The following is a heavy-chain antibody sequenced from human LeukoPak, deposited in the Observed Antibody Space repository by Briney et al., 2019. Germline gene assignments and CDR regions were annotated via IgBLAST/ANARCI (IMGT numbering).Heavy chain of an antibody. V-gene: IGHV4-4*07. CDR1: GGSISSYY. D-gene: IGHD6-6*01. CDR3: ARSSVAEPGYYYYMDV. J-gene: IGHJ6*03. Sequence: SETLSLTCTVSGGSISSYYWSWIRQAAGKGLEWIGRIYTSGSTNYNPSLKSRVTMSVDTSTNQFSLKLSSVTAADTAVYYCARSSVAEPGYYYYMDVWGKGTTVTVSS. CDR2: IYTSGST.